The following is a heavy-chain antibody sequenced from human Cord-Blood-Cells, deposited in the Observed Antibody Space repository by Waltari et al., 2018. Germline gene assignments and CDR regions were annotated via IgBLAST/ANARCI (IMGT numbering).Heavy chain of an antibody. Sequence: QVQLVESGGGVVQPGRSLRLSCAAPGFTFSSYGMHWVRQAPGKGLEWVAVISYDGSNKYYADSVKGRFTISRDNSKNTLYLQMNSLRAEDTAVYYCAKEGAHSSGWFDYWGQGTLVTVSS. J-gene: IGHJ4*02. CDR3: AKEGAHSSGWFDY. V-gene: IGHV3-30*18. CDR2: ISYDGSNK. CDR1: GFTFSSYG. D-gene: IGHD6-19*01.